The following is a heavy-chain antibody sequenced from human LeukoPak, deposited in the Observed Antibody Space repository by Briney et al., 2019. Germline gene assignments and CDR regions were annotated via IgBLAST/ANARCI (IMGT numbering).Heavy chain of an antibody. J-gene: IGHJ3*02. CDR2: ISKEGSVT. V-gene: IGHV3-74*03. Sequence: GGSLRLSCAASGFTFSSYWMQWVRQAPGKGLVWVSRISKEGSVTTYADSVEGRFTISRDNARNTLYLQMNSLGAEDTAVYYCARVGYYDSSGYRAFDIWGQGTMVTVSS. D-gene: IGHD3-22*01. CDR1: GFTFSSYW. CDR3: ARVGYYDSSGYRAFDI.